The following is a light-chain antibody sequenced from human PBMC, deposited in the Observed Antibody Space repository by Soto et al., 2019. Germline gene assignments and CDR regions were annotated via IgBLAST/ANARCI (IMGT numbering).Light chain of an antibody. CDR2: LGS. V-gene: IGKV2-28*01. CDR3: MHALQTPWT. J-gene: IGKJ1*01. Sequence: DIVMTQSPLSLPVTPGEPASISCRSSQSLLHSNGYNYLNWYLQMPGQSPQLLIDLGSNRASGVPDRFSGSGSGTDFTLKISRVEPEDVGVYYCMHALQTPWTFGQGTKVEIK. CDR1: QSLLHSNGYNY.